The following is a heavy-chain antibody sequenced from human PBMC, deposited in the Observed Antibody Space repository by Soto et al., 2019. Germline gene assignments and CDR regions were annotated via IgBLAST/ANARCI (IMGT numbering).Heavy chain of an antibody. J-gene: IGHJ4*02. CDR1: GFLVNSAY. D-gene: IGHD5-18*01. CDR2: INSDGTT. V-gene: IGHV3-53*01. CDR3: ARCGYSFAWGY. Sequence: EVQLVESGGGLIPPGGSLRLSCAASGFLVNSAYMTWVRQAPGKGLEWLSMINSDGTTLYAESVKGRFTISRDNSKNRLDLQMNSLRAEDTAMYYCARCGYSFAWGYWSQGTLVIVTS.